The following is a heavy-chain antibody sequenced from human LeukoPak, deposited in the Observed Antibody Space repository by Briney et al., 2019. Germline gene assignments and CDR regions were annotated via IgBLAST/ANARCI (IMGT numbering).Heavy chain of an antibody. Sequence: SSETLSLTCTVSGGSISSYYWSWIRQPPGKGLEWIGYIYYSGSTNYNPSLKSRVTISVDTSKNQFSLKLSSVTAADTAVYYCARDKHYGSGSYYMDVWGKGTTVTVSS. D-gene: IGHD3-10*01. V-gene: IGHV4-59*01. J-gene: IGHJ6*03. CDR3: ARDKHYGSGSYYMDV. CDR1: GGSISSYY. CDR2: IYYSGST.